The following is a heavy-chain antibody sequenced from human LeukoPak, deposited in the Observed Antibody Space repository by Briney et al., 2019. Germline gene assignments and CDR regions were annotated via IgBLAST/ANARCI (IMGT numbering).Heavy chain of an antibody. CDR3: AVNLAYCGGDCYPFDAFDI. CDR1: GYTFTGYY. D-gene: IGHD2-21*02. Sequence: ASVKVSCKASGYTFTGYYMHWVRQAPGPGLEWMGWRKLYSSGTNYAQKYQGRVTMTRDTSISTAYKELSRLRSDDTAVYYCAVNLAYCGGDCYPFDAFDIWGKGTMVTVSS. V-gene: IGHV1-2*02. CDR2: RKLYSSGT. J-gene: IGHJ3*02.